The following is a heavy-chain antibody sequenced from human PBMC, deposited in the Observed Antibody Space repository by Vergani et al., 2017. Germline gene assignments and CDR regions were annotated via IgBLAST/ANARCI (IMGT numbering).Heavy chain of an antibody. CDR2: INHSGST. CDR1: GGSVSSGSYY. CDR3: ARAGGPTIKRYGPSKRAKYGMDV. D-gene: IGHD3-16*01. J-gene: IGHJ6*02. V-gene: IGHV4-61*01. Sequence: QVQLQESGPGLVKPSETLSLTCTVSGGSVSSGSYYWSWIRQPPGKGLEWIGEINHSGSTNYNPSLKSRVTISVDTSKNQFSLKLSSVTAADTAVYYCARAGGPTIKRYGPSKRAKYGMDVWGQGTTVTVSS.